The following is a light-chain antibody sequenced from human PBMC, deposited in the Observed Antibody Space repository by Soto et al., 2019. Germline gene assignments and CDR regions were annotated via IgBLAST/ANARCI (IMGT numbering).Light chain of an antibody. J-gene: IGKJ3*01. Sequence: DIQMTQSPSSLSASVGDRVTITCQASQDITNYLNWYQQKPGEAPKLLIYDASTLETGVPSRFSGSGSGTDFTFTISSLQPEDIATYYCLQYDISPVFGPGTKVDIK. CDR2: DAS. CDR1: QDITNY. CDR3: LQYDISPV. V-gene: IGKV1-33*01.